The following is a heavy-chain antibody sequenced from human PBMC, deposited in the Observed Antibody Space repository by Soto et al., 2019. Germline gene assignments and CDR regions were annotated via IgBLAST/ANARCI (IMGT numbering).Heavy chain of an antibody. CDR3: AKSGIVQDWNYGPWFDP. CDR2: ISGSGGST. Sequence: PGGSLRLSCAASGFTFSSYAMSWVRQAPGKGLEWVSAISGSGGSTYYADSVKGRFTISRDNSKDTLYPQMSSLRAEDTAVYYCAKSGIVQDWNYGPWFDPWGQGTLVTVSS. CDR1: GFTFSSYA. J-gene: IGHJ5*02. V-gene: IGHV3-23*01. D-gene: IGHD1-7*01.